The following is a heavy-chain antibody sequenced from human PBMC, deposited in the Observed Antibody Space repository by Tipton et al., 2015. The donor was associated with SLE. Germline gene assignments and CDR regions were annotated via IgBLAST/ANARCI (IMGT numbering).Heavy chain of an antibody. CDR3: ARDRDIVLEPVPIPPAFDI. J-gene: IGHJ3*02. Sequence: TLSLTCTVSGDSISSSSYHWGWIRQSPGKGLEWIGSIYYSGSTNYNPSLKSRVTVSADTSKNQFSLNLRSVTAADTAVYYCARDRDIVLEPVPIPPAFDIWGQGTMVTVSS. CDR1: GDSISSSSYH. CDR2: IYYSGST. V-gene: IGHV4-39*07. D-gene: IGHD2-2*02.